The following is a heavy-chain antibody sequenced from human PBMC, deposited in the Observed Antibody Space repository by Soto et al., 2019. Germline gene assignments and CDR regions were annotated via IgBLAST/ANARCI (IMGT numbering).Heavy chain of an antibody. CDR3: ARLLWFDRIYAFDI. J-gene: IGHJ3*02. CDR2: IYYSGST. Sequence: SETLSLTCTVSGGSISSYYWSWIRQPPGKGLEWIGYIYYSGSTNYNPSLKSRVTISVDTSKNQFSLKLSSVTAADTAVYYCARLLWFDRIYAFDIWGQGTMVTVSS. CDR1: GGSISSYY. D-gene: IGHD3-9*01. V-gene: IGHV4-59*08.